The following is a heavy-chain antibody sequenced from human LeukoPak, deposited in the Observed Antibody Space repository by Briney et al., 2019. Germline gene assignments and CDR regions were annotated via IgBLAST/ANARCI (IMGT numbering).Heavy chain of an antibody. CDR3: ASGYYYDSSGQRGYYYMDV. D-gene: IGHD3-22*01. CDR1: GGTFSSYA. Sequence: SVKVSCKASGGTFSSYAISWVRQAPGQGLEWMRGIIPIFGTANYAQKFQGRVTITADESTSTAYMELSSLRSEDTAVYYCASGYYYDSSGQRGYYYMDVWGKGTTVTVSS. V-gene: IGHV1-69*13. J-gene: IGHJ6*03. CDR2: IIPIFGTA.